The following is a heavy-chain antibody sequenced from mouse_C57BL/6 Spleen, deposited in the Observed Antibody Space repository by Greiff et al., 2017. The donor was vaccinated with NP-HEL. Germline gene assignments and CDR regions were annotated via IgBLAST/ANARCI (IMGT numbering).Heavy chain of an antibody. V-gene: IGHV1-81*01. CDR2: IYPRSGNT. D-gene: IGHD1-1*01. CDR1: GYTFTSYG. Sequence: QVQLKESGAELARPGASVKLSCKASGYTFTSYGISWVKQRTGQGLEWIGEIYPRSGNTYYNEKFKGKATLTADKSSSTAYMELRSLTSEDSAVYFCARKGYYGSFDYWGQGTTLTVSS. J-gene: IGHJ2*01. CDR3: ARKGYYGSFDY.